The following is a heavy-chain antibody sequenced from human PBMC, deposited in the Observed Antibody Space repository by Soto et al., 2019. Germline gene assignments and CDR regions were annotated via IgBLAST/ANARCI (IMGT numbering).Heavy chain of an antibody. CDR1: GGSISSGGYY. Sequence: QVQLQESGPGLVKPSQTLSLTCTVSGGSISSGGYYWSWIRQHPGKGLEWIGYIYYSGSTYYNPSLKSRVTISVDTSKNQFYLKLSSVTAADTAVYYCARSPIVGAMHCFDPWGQGTLVTVSS. CDR3: ARSPIVGAMHCFDP. V-gene: IGHV4-31*03. CDR2: IYYSGST. D-gene: IGHD1-26*01. J-gene: IGHJ5*02.